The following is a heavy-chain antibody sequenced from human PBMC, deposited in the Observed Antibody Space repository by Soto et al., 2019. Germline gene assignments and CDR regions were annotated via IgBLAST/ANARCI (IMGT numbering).Heavy chain of an antibody. D-gene: IGHD3-22*01. CDR1: GGTFSSYA. CDR2: IIPIFGTA. CDR3: AVWGDYYDSSGYLRP. J-gene: IGHJ5*02. V-gene: IGHV1-69*13. Sequence: SLKVSCKASGGTFSSYAISWVRQAPGQGLEWMGGIIPIFGTANYAQKFQGRVTITADESTSTAYMELSSLRSEDTAVYYCAVWGDYYDSSGYLRPWGQGTLVTVSS.